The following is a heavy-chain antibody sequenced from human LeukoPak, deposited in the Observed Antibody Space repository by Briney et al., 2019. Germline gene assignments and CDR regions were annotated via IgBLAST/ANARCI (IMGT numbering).Heavy chain of an antibody. D-gene: IGHD3-16*01. CDR2: IIPLLPTT. CDR1: GGRLTSNA. V-gene: IGHV1-69*04. J-gene: IGHJ3*01. Sequence: SVKVSCKASGGRLTSNAITWVRQAPGQGLEWMGRIIPLLPTTIYAQKFRDRVTITADRSTGTAYMELSSLRSDDTAVYYCARVEGGGGSLDLWGQGTMVTVSS. CDR3: ARVEGGGGSLDL.